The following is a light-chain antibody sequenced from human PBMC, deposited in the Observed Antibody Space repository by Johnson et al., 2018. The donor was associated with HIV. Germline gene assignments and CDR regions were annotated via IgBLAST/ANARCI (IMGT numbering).Light chain of an antibody. J-gene: IGLJ1*01. CDR1: TSNIGSNY. CDR3: GTWDSSLSANV. Sequence: QSVLTQPPSVSAAPGQKVTISCSGTTSNIGSNYVSWYQQVPGTAPKLLIYDNNKRPSGIPDRFSGSKSGTSAALGITGVQTGDEADYYCGTWDSSLSANVFGTGTRVTVL. V-gene: IGLV1-51*01. CDR2: DNN.